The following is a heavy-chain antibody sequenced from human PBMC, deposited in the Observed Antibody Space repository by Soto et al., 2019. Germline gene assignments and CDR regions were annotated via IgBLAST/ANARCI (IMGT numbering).Heavy chain of an antibody. CDR1: GGSISSGGYS. J-gene: IGHJ6*02. V-gene: IGHV3-9*01. CDR3: AKDLRYYYYYGMDV. Sequence: LSLTCAVSGGSISSGGYSWSWIRQPPGKGLEWVSGISWNSGSIGYADSVKGRFTISRDNAKNSLYLQMNSLRAEDTALYYCAKDLRYYYYYGMDVWGQGTTVTVSS. CDR2: ISWNSGSI.